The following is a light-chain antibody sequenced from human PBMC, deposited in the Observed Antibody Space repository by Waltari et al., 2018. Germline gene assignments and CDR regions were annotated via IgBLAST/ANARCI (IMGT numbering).Light chain of an antibody. Sequence: QSALTQPASVSGSPGQSITISCPGTSSYAGGYYSVSWYQQPPGKAPKLMIYEVSNRPSGVSNRFSGSKSGNTASLTISGLQAEDEADYYCSSYTSSSTPHVVFGGGTKLTVL. V-gene: IGLV2-14*01. CDR3: SSYTSSSTPHVV. CDR2: EVS. J-gene: IGLJ2*01. CDR1: SSYAGGYYS.